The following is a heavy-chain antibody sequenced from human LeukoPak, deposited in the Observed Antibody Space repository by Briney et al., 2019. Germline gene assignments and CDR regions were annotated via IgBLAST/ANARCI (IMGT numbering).Heavy chain of an antibody. J-gene: IGHJ1*01. CDR3: ARHPGDCGGDCYAAEFQH. CDR2: IDPSDSYT. CDR1: GCNFTSYW. D-gene: IGHD2-21*02. Sequence: GGALQISCKGSGCNFTSYWISWGRQLPGKGLEGMGRIDPSDSYTNYSPSFQGHVTISADKSISTAYLQWSSLKASDTAMYYCARHPGDCGGDCYAAEFQHWGQGTLVTVSS. V-gene: IGHV5-10-1*01.